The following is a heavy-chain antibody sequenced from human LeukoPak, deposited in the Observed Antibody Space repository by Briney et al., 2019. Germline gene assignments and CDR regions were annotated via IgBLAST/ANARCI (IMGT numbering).Heavy chain of an antibody. CDR1: GGSFSGYY. J-gene: IGHJ4*02. CDR2: INHSGST. CDR3: ARGPPQVEGDY. V-gene: IGHV4-34*01. Sequence: SETLSLPCAVYGGSFSGYYWSWIRQPPGKGLEWIGEINHSGSTNYNPSLKSRVTISVDTSKNQFSLKLSSVTAADAAVYYCARGPPQVEGDYWGQGTLVTVSS.